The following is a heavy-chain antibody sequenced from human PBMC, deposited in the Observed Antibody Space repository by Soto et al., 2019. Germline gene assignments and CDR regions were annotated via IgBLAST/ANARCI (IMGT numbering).Heavy chain of an antibody. Sequence: SETLSLTCAVSGGSISSSNWWSWVRQPPGKGLEWIGEIYHSGSTNYNPSLKSRVTISVDKSKNQFSLKLSSVTAADTAVYYCASGGAVAKPALYYYYGMDVWGQGTTVPVSS. CDR3: ASGGAVAKPALYYYYGMDV. J-gene: IGHJ6*02. V-gene: IGHV4-4*02. CDR2: IYHSGST. CDR1: GGSISSSNW. D-gene: IGHD6-19*01.